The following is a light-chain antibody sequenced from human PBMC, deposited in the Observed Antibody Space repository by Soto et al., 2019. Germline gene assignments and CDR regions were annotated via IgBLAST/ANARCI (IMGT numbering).Light chain of an antibody. CDR2: WGS. J-gene: IGKJ2*01. Sequence: DVVMTQPPLSLPVTPGEPASISCRSSQSLLHSNGYTYFHWYLQKPGQSPQLLIYWGSSRASGVPDRFSGSASGTDFTLEISRVEAEDVGIYYCMQALQTPNTFGQGTKLEIK. CDR1: QSLLHSNGYTY. V-gene: IGKV2-28*01. CDR3: MQALQTPNT.